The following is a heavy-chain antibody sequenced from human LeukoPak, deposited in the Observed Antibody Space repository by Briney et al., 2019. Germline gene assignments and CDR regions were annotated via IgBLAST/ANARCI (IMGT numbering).Heavy chain of an antibody. Sequence: SETLSLTCAVYGGSFSGYYWSWIRQPPGKGLEWIGSIYYSRSTYYDPSLKSRVTISVDTSKNQFSLKLSSVTAADTAVYYCARHFLAYFNWFDPWGQGTLVTVSS. CDR2: IYYSRST. D-gene: IGHD2/OR15-2a*01. CDR3: ARHFLAYFNWFDP. J-gene: IGHJ5*02. V-gene: IGHV4-34*01. CDR1: GGSFSGYY.